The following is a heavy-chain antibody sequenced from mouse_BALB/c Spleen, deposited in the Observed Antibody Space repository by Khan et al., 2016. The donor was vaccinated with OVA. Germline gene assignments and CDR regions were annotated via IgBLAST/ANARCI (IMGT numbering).Heavy chain of an antibody. V-gene: IGHV3-2*02. CDR3: ARTARIKY. CDR1: GYSITSGYG. D-gene: IGHD1-2*01. Sequence: EVKLLESGPGLVKPSQSLSLTCTVTGYSITSGYGWNWIRQFPGNKLEWIGYISYSGSTNYNPSLNIRISITRDTSKNQFFLQLNSVTTEDTATYYCARTARIKYWGQGTTLTVSS. CDR2: ISYSGST. J-gene: IGHJ2*01.